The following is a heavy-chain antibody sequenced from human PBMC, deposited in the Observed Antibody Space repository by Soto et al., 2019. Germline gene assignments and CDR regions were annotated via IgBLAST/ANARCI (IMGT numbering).Heavy chain of an antibody. Sequence: PGGSLRLSCAASGFTFSSYGMHWVRQAPGKGLEWVAVISYDGSNKYYADSVKGRFTISRDNSKNTLYLQMNSLRAEDTAVYYCASPAYYDFWSGPPHYYGMDVWGQGTTVTVSS. J-gene: IGHJ6*02. CDR2: ISYDGSNK. CDR3: ASPAYYDFWSGPPHYYGMDV. D-gene: IGHD3-3*01. CDR1: GFTFSSYG. V-gene: IGHV3-30*03.